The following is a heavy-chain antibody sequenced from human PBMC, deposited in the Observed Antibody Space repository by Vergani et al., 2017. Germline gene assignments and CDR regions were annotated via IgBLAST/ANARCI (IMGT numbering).Heavy chain of an antibody. CDR2: IKNTGYST. J-gene: IGHJ4*02. Sequence: EVQLLQSEGAVVQPGGSLRLSCVASGFTFSSHAMSWVRQGPGQGLDWVSSIKNTGYSTHYADSLKGRFTISREKSKNTLYLQMNSLRVKDTAVYYCGRGSDNYNWGQGTLVTVSS. V-gene: IGHV3-23*01. CDR3: GRGSDNYN. D-gene: IGHD5-24*01. CDR1: GFTFSSHA.